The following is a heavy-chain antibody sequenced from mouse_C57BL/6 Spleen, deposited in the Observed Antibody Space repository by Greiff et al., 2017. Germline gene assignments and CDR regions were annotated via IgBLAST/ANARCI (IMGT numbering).Heavy chain of an antibody. J-gene: IGHJ2*01. CDR2: INPNFGTP. D-gene: IGHD1-1*01. V-gene: IGHV1-39*01. CDR1: GYSFTDYN. Sequence: EVQLQQPGPELVKPGASVKISCKASGYSFTDYNLNWVKQSNGKSLEWIGVINPNFGTPSYNQKFKGKATLTVDQSSSTAYMQLNSLTSEDSAVYYCARAGEFITTVVAPVDYWGQGTTLTVSS. CDR3: ARAGEFITTVVAPVDY.